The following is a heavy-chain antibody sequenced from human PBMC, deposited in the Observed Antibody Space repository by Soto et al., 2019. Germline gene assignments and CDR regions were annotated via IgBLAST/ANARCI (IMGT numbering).Heavy chain of an antibody. D-gene: IGHD6-13*01. V-gene: IGHV1-3*05. Sequence: QVQLVQSGAEEKKPGASVKVSCKASGYTFTSYAMDWVRQAPGQRLEWMGWINAGNGNTKYSQKFQGRVTITRDTSASTAYMELSCLRSEDTAVYYCSRAPGGPGIAEYWGQGTLVTVSS. CDR1: GYTFTSYA. CDR3: SRAPGGPGIAEY. J-gene: IGHJ4*02. CDR2: INAGNGNT.